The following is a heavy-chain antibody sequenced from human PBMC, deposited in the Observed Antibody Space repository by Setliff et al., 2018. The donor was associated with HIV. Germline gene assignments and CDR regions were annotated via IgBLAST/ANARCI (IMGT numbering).Heavy chain of an antibody. Sequence: SVKVSCKASGYTFTGYYMHWVRQATGQGLEWMGWMNPNSGNTGYAQKFQGRVTMTRDTSISTAYMELSSLRSDDTAVYYCARGAWYSSGWYSSRYMDVWGKGTTVTVSS. CDR1: GYTFTGYY. CDR2: MNPNSGNT. D-gene: IGHD6-19*01. J-gene: IGHJ6*03. CDR3: ARGAWYSSGWYSSRYMDV. V-gene: IGHV1-8*02.